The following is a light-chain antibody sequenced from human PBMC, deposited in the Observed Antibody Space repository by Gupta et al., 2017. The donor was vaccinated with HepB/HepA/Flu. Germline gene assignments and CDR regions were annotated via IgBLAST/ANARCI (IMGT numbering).Light chain of an antibody. V-gene: IGLV2-18*02. CDR1: SSDVGSYNR. Sequence: QSALTQPPSVSGSPGQSVTISCTGTSSDVGSYNRVSWYQLPPGTAPKLMIYEVSKRPSGVPDRFSGSKSGNTASLTISGRQAEDEADYYGSADTSSSTVVFGGGTKLTVL. CDR3: SADTSSSTVV. J-gene: IGLJ2*01. CDR2: EVS.